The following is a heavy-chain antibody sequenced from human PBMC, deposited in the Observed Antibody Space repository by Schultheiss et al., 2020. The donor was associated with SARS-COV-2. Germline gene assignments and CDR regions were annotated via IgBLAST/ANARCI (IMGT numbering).Heavy chain of an antibody. CDR3: ARGDYDFWSGYPW. CDR1: GFTVSSNY. V-gene: IGHV3-66*01. J-gene: IGHJ4*02. CDR2: IYSGGST. D-gene: IGHD3-3*01. Sequence: GGSLRLSCAASGFTVSSNYMSWVRQAPGKGLEWVSVIYSGGSTYYADSVKGRFTISRDNSKNTLYLQMNSLRAEDTAVYYCARGDYDFWSGYPWWGQGTLVTVSS.